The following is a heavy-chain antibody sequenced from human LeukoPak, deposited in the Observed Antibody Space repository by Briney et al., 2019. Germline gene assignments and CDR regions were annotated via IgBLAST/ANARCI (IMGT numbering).Heavy chain of an antibody. J-gene: IGHJ5*02. CDR1: GYTFTDHY. D-gene: IGHD2-2*02. CDR2: IIAIFGTP. V-gene: IGHV1-69*05. Sequence: SVRVSCKASGYTFTDHYVHWVRQAPGQGLEWMGGIIAIFGTPNYAQKFQGRVTITTDESTSTAFMELSSPRSEDTAMYYCARSPLGYCSSATCYNWFDPWGQGTLVTVSS. CDR3: ARSPLGYCSSATCYNWFDP.